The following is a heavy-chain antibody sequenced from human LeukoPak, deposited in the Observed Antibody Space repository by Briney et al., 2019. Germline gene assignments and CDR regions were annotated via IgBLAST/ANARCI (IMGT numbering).Heavy chain of an antibody. CDR1: GFTFSSYN. CDR2: IDSSSRYI. V-gene: IGHV3-21*01. Sequence: GGSLRLSCAASGFTFSSYNMDWVRQAPGKGLEWVSFIDSSSRYIYQADSVKGRFTISRDNAKSSVFLQMDSLRAEDTAVYYCARVGGHCTSTSCPPPDYWGQGTLVTVSS. D-gene: IGHD2-2*01. J-gene: IGHJ4*02. CDR3: ARVGGHCTSTSCPPPDY.